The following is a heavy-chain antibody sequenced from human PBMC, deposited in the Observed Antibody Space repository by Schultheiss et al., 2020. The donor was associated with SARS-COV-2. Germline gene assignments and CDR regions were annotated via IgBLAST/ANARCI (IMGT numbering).Heavy chain of an antibody. CDR3: ARDHQYQLLLSYYYYGMDV. CDR2: ISGSGGST. CDR1: GFTFSSYA. D-gene: IGHD2-2*01. V-gene: IGHV3-23*01. J-gene: IGHJ6*02. Sequence: GESLKISCAASGFTFSSYAMSWVRQAPGKGLEWVSAISGSGGSTYYADSVKGRFTISRDNSKNTLYLQMNSLRAEDTAVYYCARDHQYQLLLSYYYYGMDVWGQGTTVTVSS.